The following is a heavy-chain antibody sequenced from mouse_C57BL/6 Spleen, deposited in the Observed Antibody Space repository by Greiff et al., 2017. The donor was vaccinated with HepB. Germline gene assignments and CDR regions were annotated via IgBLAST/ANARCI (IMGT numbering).Heavy chain of an antibody. CDR3: TPHYYGSSYPFAY. V-gene: IGHV14-1*01. D-gene: IGHD1-1*01. CDR2: IDPEDGDT. CDR1: GFNIKDYY. Sequence: EVQLQQSGAELVRPGASVKLSCTASGFNIKDYYMHWVKQRPEQGLEWIGRIDPEDGDTEYAPKFQGKATMTADTSSNTAYLQLSSLTSEDTAVYYCTPHYYGSSYPFAYWGQGTLVTVSA. J-gene: IGHJ3*01.